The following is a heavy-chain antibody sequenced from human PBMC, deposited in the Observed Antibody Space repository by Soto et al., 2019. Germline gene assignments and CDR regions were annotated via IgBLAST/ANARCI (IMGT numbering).Heavy chain of an antibody. V-gene: IGHV4-4*02. CDR3: ARHILVTGTRGFDF. CDR1: GDSLSGTYW. CDR2: ISYSGTT. D-gene: IGHD6-19*01. J-gene: IGHJ4*02. Sequence: QVQLQESGPGLVKPSETLSLTCAVSGDSLSGTYWWSWVRQAPGGGLQWIGEISYSGTTHYDPSHMSRVPISMDKSRSEFSLTLISVTAADSASYYCARHILVTGTRGFDFWGQGILVTVSS.